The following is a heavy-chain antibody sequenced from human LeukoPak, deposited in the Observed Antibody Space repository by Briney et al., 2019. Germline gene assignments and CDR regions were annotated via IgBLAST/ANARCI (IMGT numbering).Heavy chain of an antibody. J-gene: IGHJ5*02. CDR2: IFYSGST. CDR1: GDSVSSRDYY. V-gene: IGHV4-61*08. Sequence: PSETLSLTCTVSGDSVSSRDYYWGWVRQSPGRGLEWIANIFYSGSTNYNPSLKSRVTISADTSKKQISLKLSSVTAADTAVYYCARHLGIAVAGIPSRFDPWGQGTLVTVSS. D-gene: IGHD6-19*01. CDR3: ARHLGIAVAGIPSRFDP.